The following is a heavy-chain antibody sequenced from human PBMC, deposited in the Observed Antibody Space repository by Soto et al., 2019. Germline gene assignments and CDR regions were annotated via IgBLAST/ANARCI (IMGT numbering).Heavy chain of an antibody. V-gene: IGHV4-39*01. J-gene: IGHJ5*02. CDR3: ARQGYSYGYRWFDP. D-gene: IGHD5-18*01. Sequence: SETLSLTCTVSGGSISSSSYYWGWIRQPPGKGLEWIGSIYYSGSTYYNPSLKSRVTISVDTSKNQFSLKLSSVTAADTAVYYCARQGYSYGYRWFDPWGQGTLVTVSS. CDR1: GGSISSSSYY. CDR2: IYYSGST.